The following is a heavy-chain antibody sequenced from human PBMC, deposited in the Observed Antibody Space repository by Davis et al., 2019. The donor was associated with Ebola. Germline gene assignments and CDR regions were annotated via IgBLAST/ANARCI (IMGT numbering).Heavy chain of an antibody. J-gene: IGHJ6*03. CDR2: IHSSGTT. V-gene: IGHV4-4*07. Sequence: SETLSLTCTVSGGSISSHYWSWIRQPAGTGLEWIGHIHSSGTTNYNPALKSRVTISVDTSKNQFSLKLSSVNAADTAVYYCARTSSSSVETKYMDVWGKGTTVTVSS. CDR1: GGSISSHY. CDR3: ARTSSSSVETKYMDV. D-gene: IGHD6-6*01.